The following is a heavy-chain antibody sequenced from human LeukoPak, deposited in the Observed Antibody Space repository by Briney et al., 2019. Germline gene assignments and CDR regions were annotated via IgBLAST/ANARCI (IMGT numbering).Heavy chain of an antibody. D-gene: IGHD4-17*01. J-gene: IGHJ4*02. CDR1: GFTVSSNY. V-gene: IGHV3-66*01. CDR2: IYSGGST. Sequence: PGGSLRLSCAASGFTVSSNYMSWVRQAPGKGLEWVSVIYSGGSTYYADSVKGRFTISRDNSKNTLYLQMNSLRAEDTAVYYCALVMTTVTKGPFDYWGQGTLVTVSS. CDR3: ALVMTTVTKGPFDY.